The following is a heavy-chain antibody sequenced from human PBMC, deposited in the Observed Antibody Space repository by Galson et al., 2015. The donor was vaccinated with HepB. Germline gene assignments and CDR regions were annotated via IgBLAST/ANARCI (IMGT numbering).Heavy chain of an antibody. Sequence: SLRLSCAASGFTFSGSAMHWVRQASGKGLEWVSRIRSKANSYATAYAASVKGRFTISRDDSKNTAYLQMNSLKTEDTAVYYCTIPIRGVVTSLRNAFDIWGQGTMVTVSS. V-gene: IGHV3-73*01. CDR1: GFTFSGSA. CDR2: IRSKANSYAT. D-gene: IGHD4-23*01. J-gene: IGHJ3*02. CDR3: TIPIRGVVTSLRNAFDI.